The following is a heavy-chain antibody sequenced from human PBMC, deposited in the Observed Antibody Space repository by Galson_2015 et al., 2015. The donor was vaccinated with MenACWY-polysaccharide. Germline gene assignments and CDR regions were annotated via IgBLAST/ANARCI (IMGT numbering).Heavy chain of an antibody. CDR3: AKGLSEGGYSGYLDS. Sequence: SLRLSCAASGFRFSTYAAVTWVRQAPGKGLEWVSSSGGSDVFRYYADSVKGRFTVSGDYSKSTVYLQMDSLRADDTAVYYCAKGLSEGGYSGYLDSWGRGTLVTVSS. D-gene: IGHD3-22*01. CDR2: SGGSDVFR. J-gene: IGHJ5*01. V-gene: IGHV3-23*01. CDR1: GFRFSTYA.